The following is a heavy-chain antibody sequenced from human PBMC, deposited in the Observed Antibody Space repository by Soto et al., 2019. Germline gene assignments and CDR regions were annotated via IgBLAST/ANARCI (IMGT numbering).Heavy chain of an antibody. Sequence: GGSLRLSCAASGFTFTSYAMSWVRQAPGKGLEWVSAISGSGGSTYYADSVKGRFTISRDNSKNTLYLQMNSLRVEDTAMYHCVRSDWFDPWGHGTLVTVSS. CDR2: ISGSGGST. CDR3: VRSDWFDP. CDR1: GFTFTSYA. V-gene: IGHV3-23*01. J-gene: IGHJ5*02.